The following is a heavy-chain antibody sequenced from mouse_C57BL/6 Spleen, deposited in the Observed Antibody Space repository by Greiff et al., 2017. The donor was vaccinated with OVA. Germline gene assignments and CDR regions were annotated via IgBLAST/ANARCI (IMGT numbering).Heavy chain of an antibody. D-gene: IGHD1-1*01. V-gene: IGHV1-52*01. CDR1: GYTFTSYW. J-gene: IGHJ2*01. CDR2: IDPSDSET. CDR3: ARFIITTAYCDY. Sequence: VQLQQPGAELVRPGSSVKLSCKASGYTFTSYWMHWVKQRPIQGLEWIGNIDPSDSETHYNQKFKDKATLTVDKSSSTAYMQLSSLTSEDSAVYYCARFIITTAYCDYWGQGTTLTVSS.